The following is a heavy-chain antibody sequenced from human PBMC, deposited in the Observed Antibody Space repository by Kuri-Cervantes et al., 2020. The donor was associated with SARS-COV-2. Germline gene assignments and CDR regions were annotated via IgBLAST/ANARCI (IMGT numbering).Heavy chain of an antibody. CDR1: GYSISSGYY. D-gene: IGHD3-3*01. CDR2: IYHSGST. J-gene: IGHJ4*02. V-gene: IGHV4-38-2*02. Sequence: SETLSLTCTVSGYSISSGYYWGWIRQPPGKGLEWIGSIYHSGSTYHNPSLKSRVTISVDTSKNQFSLKLSSVTAADTAVYYCARESHDFWSGRRRGFDYWGQGTLVTVSS. CDR3: ARESHDFWSGRRRGFDY.